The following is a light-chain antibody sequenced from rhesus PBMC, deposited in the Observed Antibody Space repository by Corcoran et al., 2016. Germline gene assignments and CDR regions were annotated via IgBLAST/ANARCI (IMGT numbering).Light chain of an antibody. CDR1: QRVTTS. Sequence: EIVLTQSPGTLSLSPGGRATLSCRASQRVTTSLAWYQQKPGQPPRLLIYDASTRATGIPDRFSGSGSETDFTLTISSLEPEDFGLYYCQQYNDWTFGQGTKVEIK. J-gene: IGKJ1*01. CDR2: DAS. CDR3: QQYNDWT. V-gene: IGKV3-42*02.